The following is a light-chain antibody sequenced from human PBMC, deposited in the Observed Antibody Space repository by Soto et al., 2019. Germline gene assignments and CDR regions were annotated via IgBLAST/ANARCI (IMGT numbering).Light chain of an antibody. CDR1: QSISNR. Sequence: DILMTHSRSTLSASVGARVTITCRAKQSISNRLAWYQQKPGKAPKPLIYDGSSLESGVPSRFSGSGSWTKFTLTITSLQPDEFATYYCQQYNSYPWTFGQGTKVDIK. V-gene: IGKV1-5*01. J-gene: IGKJ1*01. CDR2: DGS. CDR3: QQYNSYPWT.